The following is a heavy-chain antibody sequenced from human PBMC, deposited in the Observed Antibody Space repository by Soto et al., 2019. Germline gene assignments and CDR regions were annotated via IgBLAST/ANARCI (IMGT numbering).Heavy chain of an antibody. Sequence: QVQLVQSGAEVKKPGSSVKVSCKASGGTFSSYAISWVRQAPGQGLEWMGGIIPIFGTANYAQKFQGRVTITADEYTSTDYMELSSLRSEDTAVYYCARGLWNERYYYYGMDVWGQGTTVTVSS. V-gene: IGHV1-69*01. D-gene: IGHD1-1*01. CDR1: GGTFSSYA. J-gene: IGHJ6*02. CDR3: ARGLWNERYYYYGMDV. CDR2: IIPIFGTA.